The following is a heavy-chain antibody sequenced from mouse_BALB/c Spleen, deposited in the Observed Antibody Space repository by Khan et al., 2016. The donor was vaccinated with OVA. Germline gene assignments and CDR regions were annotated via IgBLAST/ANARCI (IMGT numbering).Heavy chain of an antibody. Sequence: QVQLKESGPGLVQPSQSLSITCTVSGFSLTTYGINWVRQSPGKGLEWLGMIWSGGSTDYNAAFISRLSISKDNSKSQVFFKMNSLQANDTAIYYCARTYFSYGNYGDYYAMDYWGQGTSVTVSS. CDR3: ARTYFSYGNYGDYYAMDY. V-gene: IGHV2-2*02. J-gene: IGHJ4*01. CDR1: GFSLTTYG. D-gene: IGHD2-1*01. CDR2: IWSGGST.